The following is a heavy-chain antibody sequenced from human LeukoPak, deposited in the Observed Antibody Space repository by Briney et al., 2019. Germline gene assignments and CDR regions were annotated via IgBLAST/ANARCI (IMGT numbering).Heavy chain of an antibody. CDR2: ISGSGGST. V-gene: IGHV3-23*01. Sequence: GGSLRLSCAASGFTFSSYAMSWVRQAPGKGLEWVSAISGSGGSTYYADSVKGRFTISRDSSKNTLYLQMNSLRAEDTAVYYCAKGPGYSGYDLVDYWGQGTLVTVSS. CDR1: GFTFSSYA. D-gene: IGHD5-12*01. J-gene: IGHJ4*02. CDR3: AKGPGYSGYDLVDY.